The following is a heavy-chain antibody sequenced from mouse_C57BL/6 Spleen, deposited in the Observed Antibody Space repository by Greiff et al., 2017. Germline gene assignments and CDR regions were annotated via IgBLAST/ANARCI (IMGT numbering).Heavy chain of an antibody. CDR1: GFTFSSYA. Sequence: VQLKESGGGLVKPGGSLKLSCAASGFTFSSYAMSWVRQTPEKRLEWVATISDGGSYTYYPDNVKGRFTISRDNAKNNLYLQMSHLKSEDTAMYYCARENYGSSLYYFDYWGQGTTLTVSS. V-gene: IGHV5-4*01. D-gene: IGHD1-1*01. CDR3: ARENYGSSLYYFDY. J-gene: IGHJ2*01. CDR2: ISDGGSYT.